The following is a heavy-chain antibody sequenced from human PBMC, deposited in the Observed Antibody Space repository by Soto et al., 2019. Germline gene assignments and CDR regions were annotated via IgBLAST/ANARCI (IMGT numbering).Heavy chain of an antibody. CDR1: GYTFTSYY. V-gene: IGHV1-46*01. Sequence: GASVKVSCKASGYTFTSYYMHWVRQAPGQGLEWMGIINPSGGSTSYAQKFQGRVTMTRDTSTSTVYMELSSLRSEDTAVYYCARVGSSSWYNDYYYYGMDVWGQGTTVTVSS. D-gene: IGHD6-13*01. CDR2: INPSGGST. CDR3: ARVGSSSWYNDYYYYGMDV. J-gene: IGHJ6*02.